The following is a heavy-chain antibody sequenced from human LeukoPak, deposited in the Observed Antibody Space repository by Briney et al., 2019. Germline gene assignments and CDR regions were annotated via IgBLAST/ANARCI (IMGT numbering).Heavy chain of an antibody. CDR1: GGSIGSYH. V-gene: IGHV4-59*01. J-gene: IGHJ4*02. D-gene: IGHD5-12*01. CDR2: AFYSGGT. Sequence: SETLSLTCTVSGGSIGSYHWNWIRQPPGKGLEWIGIAFYSGGTNYNPSLKSRVAISGDTSKNQFALKLGSVTAADTAVYYCAASFGGYVLDYWGQGALVIVSS. CDR3: AASFGGYVLDY.